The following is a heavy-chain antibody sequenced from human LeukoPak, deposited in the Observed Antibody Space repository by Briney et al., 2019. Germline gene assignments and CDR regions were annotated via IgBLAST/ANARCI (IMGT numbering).Heavy chain of an antibody. J-gene: IGHJ4*02. D-gene: IGHD3-16*02. CDR2: ISGSGGST. CDR3: AILYVWGSYPFDY. Sequence: GGSLRLSCAASGSTFSSYAMSWVRQAPGKGLEWVSAISGSGGSTYYADSVKGRFTISRDNSKNTLYLQMNSLRAEDTAAYYCAILYVWGSYPFDYWGQGTLVTVSS. CDR1: GSTFSSYA. V-gene: IGHV3-23*01.